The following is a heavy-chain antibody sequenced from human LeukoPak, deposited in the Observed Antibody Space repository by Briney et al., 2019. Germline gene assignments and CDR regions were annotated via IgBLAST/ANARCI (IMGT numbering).Heavy chain of an antibody. CDR2: INAGDSDT. CDR3: ARQGRYVTLDY. V-gene: IGHV5-51*01. D-gene: IGHD2-21*02. J-gene: IGHJ4*02. Sequence: PGESLKISCKGSGYSFTNYWIGWVRQMPGKGLEWMGLINAGDSDTRYSPSFQGQVTISVDKSISTTYLQWSSLRASDTAMYYCARQGRYVTLDYWGQGTLVTVSS. CDR1: GYSFTNYW.